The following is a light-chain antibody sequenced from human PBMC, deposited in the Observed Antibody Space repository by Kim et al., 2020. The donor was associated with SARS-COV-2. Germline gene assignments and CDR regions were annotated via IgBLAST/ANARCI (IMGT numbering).Light chain of an antibody. V-gene: IGLV1-51*01. CDR2: DNN. Sequence: QSVLTQPPSVSVAPGQKVTISCSGSRSNIGSNPVSWYQQFPGTAPKLITYDNNKRPSGIPDRFSSSKSGTSATLGITGLRTGDEADYYCATWDSSLSVGVFGGGTQLTVL. CDR1: RSNIGSNP. J-gene: IGLJ3*02. CDR3: ATWDSSLSVGV.